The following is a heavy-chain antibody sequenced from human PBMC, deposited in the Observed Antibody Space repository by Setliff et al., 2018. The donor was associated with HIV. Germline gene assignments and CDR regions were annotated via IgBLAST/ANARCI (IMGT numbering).Heavy chain of an antibody. CDR3: AEGTLRNYYDSSDLPLHDAFDI. J-gene: IGHJ3*02. V-gene: IGHV4-61*09. Sequence: SETLSLTCTVSGGSISSGSYYWSWIRQPAGKGLEWIGHIYTSGSTYYNPSLKSRVTISVDTSKNQFSLKLSSVTAADTAVYYCAEGTLRNYYDSSDLPLHDAFDIWGQGTMVTVSS. D-gene: IGHD3-22*01. CDR1: GGSISSGSYY. CDR2: IYTSGST.